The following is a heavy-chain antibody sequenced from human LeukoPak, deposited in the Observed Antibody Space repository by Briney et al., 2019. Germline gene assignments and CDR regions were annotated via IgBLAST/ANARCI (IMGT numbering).Heavy chain of an antibody. Sequence: GGSLRLSCAASGFTFSSYSMNWVRQAPGKGLEWVSSISSSSSYIYYVDSVKGRFTISRDNAKNSLYLQMNSLRAEDTAVYYCARDVPHNWFDTWGQGTLVTVSS. V-gene: IGHV3-21*01. J-gene: IGHJ5*02. CDR3: ARDVPHNWFDT. CDR1: GFTFSSYS. CDR2: ISSSSSYI.